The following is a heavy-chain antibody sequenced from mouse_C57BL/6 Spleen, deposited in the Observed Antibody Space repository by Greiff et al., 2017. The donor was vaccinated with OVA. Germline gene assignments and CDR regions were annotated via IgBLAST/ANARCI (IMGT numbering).Heavy chain of an antibody. Sequence: VKLVESGPELVKPGASVKISCKASGYAFSSSWMNWVKQRPGKGLEWIGRIYPGDGDTNYNGKLKGKATMTADKSSITAYMKLSSLTSEDSAVYFCAREEGIYYYGSSYTNFDYWGQGTTLTVSS. CDR1: GYAFSSSW. J-gene: IGHJ2*01. D-gene: IGHD1-1*01. V-gene: IGHV1-82*01. CDR3: AREEGIYYYGSSYTNFDY. CDR2: IYPGDGDT.